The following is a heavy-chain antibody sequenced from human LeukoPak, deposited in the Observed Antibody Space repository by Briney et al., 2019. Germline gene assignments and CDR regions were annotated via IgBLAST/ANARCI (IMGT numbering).Heavy chain of an antibody. D-gene: IGHD3-3*01. Sequence: GGSLRLPCAASGFTFSSYGMHWVRQAPGKGLEWVAVISYDGSNKYYADSVKGRFTISRDDSKNTLYLQMNSLRAEDTAVYYCAKEGPFSAIFGVVIRAFGYWGQGTLVTVSS. CDR2: ISYDGSNK. CDR3: AKEGPFSAIFGVVIRAFGY. V-gene: IGHV3-30*18. J-gene: IGHJ4*02. CDR1: GFTFSSYG.